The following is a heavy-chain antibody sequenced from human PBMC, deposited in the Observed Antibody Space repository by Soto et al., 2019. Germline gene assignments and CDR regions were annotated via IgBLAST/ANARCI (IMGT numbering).Heavy chain of an antibody. CDR1: GFTFSSYA. Sequence: EVQPLESGGGLVQPGGSLRLSCAASGFTFSSYAMSWVRRAPGKGLEWVSGISGSGDNTYYADSVKGRFTISRDNSKNTLFLQMNSLRAEAAAVYYCARQLVEVVASSLVYWGQGTLVTVSS. J-gene: IGHJ4*02. CDR3: ARQLVEVVASSLVY. D-gene: IGHD2-15*01. CDR2: ISGSGDNT. V-gene: IGHV3-23*01.